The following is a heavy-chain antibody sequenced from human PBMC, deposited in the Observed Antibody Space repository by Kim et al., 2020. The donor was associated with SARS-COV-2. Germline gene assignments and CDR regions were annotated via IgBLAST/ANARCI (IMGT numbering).Heavy chain of an antibody. CDR3: AREGSSGYHFDC. V-gene: IGHV3-48*03. Sequence: YYADSCKGRFTHSRDNAKNSVYLQMDSLRAEDTALYYCAREGSSGYHFDCWGQGALVTVSS. D-gene: IGHD3-22*01. J-gene: IGHJ4*02.